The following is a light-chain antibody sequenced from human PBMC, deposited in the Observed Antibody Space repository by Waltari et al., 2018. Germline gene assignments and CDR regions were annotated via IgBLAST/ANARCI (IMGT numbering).Light chain of an antibody. CDR3: CSYGGPSTPYV. CDR2: EVY. J-gene: IGLJ1*01. Sequence: HSALTQPAPVSGSLGQSTPISCTGTISDLRNYDLVSWYQQHPGRAPKLMIHEVYRRPSGISSRFSASKSGATASLTISGLRAEDEADYYCCSYGGPSTPYVFGTGTKVTVL. CDR1: ISDLRNYDL. V-gene: IGLV2-23*02.